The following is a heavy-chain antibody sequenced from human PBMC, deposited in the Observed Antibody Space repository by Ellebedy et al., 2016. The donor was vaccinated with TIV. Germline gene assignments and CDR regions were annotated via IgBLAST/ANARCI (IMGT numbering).Heavy chain of an antibody. J-gene: IGHJ4*02. Sequence: ASVKVSCKASGYTFTGYYMHWVRQAPGQGLEWMGWINPNSGGTNYAQKFQGRVTMTRDTSISKAYMELSRLRSDDTAVCYCARDKRYCSSTSCPPRGDFDYWGQGTLVTVSS. CDR3: ARDKRYCSSTSCPPRGDFDY. V-gene: IGHV1-2*02. D-gene: IGHD2-2*01. CDR1: GYTFTGYY. CDR2: INPNSGGT.